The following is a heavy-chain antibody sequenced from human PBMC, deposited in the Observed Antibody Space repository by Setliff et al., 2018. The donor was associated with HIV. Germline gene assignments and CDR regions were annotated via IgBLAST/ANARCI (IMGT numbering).Heavy chain of an antibody. V-gene: IGHV1-24*01. CDR1: GYTLTELS. D-gene: IGHD6-13*01. Sequence: SVKVSCKTSGYTLTELSIHWVRQAPGKGLEWMANFDPEDGETFYAQKFQGRLTMTEDTSTDTAYMELSSLRSDDTAMYYCATDPGYSSTWYSESFQHWGQGTVVTVSS. J-gene: IGHJ1*01. CDR2: FDPEDGET. CDR3: ATDPGYSSTWYSESFQH.